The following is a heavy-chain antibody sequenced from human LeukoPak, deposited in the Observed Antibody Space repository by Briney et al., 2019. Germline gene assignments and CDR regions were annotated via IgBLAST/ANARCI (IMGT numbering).Heavy chain of an antibody. D-gene: IGHD3-16*02. CDR2: IYHSGST. Sequence: SETLSLTCTVSGGSISGYYWSWIRQPPGKGLEWIGSIYHSGSTYYNPSLKSRVTISVDTSKNQFSLKLSSVTAADTAVYYCARAPPYYDYIWGSYRFHYFDYWGQGTLVTVSS. CDR3: ARAPPYYDYIWGSYRFHYFDY. V-gene: IGHV4-59*12. CDR1: GGSISGYY. J-gene: IGHJ4*02.